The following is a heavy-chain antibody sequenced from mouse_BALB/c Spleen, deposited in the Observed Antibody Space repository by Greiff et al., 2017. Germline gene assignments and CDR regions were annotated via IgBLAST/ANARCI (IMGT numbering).Heavy chain of an antibody. Sequence: EVKLMESGGGLVQPGGSLKLSCAASGFTFSSYTMSWVRQTPEKRLEWVAYISNGGGSTYYPDTVKGRFTISRDNAKNTLYLQMSSLKSEDTAMYYCARDGYYDAMDYWGQGTSVTVSS. J-gene: IGHJ4*01. V-gene: IGHV5-12-2*01. CDR1: GFTFSSYT. CDR2: ISNGGGST. D-gene: IGHD2-3*01. CDR3: ARDGYYDAMDY.